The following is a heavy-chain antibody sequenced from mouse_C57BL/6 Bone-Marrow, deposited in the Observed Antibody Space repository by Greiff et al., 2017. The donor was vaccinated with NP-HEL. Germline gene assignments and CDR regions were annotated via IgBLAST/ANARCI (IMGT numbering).Heavy chain of an antibody. Sequence: EVKLVESGGGLVKPGGSLKLSCAASGFTFSDYGMHWVRQAPEKGLEWVAYISSGSSTIYYADTVKGRCTISRDNAKNTLFLQMTSLRSEDTAIYYCARLDSNFSAWFAYWGQGTLVTVSA. V-gene: IGHV5-17*01. D-gene: IGHD2-5*01. J-gene: IGHJ3*01. CDR3: ARLDSNFSAWFAY. CDR2: ISSGSSTI. CDR1: GFTFSDYG.